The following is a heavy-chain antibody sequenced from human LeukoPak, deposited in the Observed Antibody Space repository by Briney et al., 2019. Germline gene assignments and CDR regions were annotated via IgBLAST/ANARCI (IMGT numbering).Heavy chain of an antibody. CDR1: GTSISSYY. D-gene: IGHD5-18*01. CDR3: ARHVDTALIGAFHI. CDR2: VTYTGS. J-gene: IGHJ3*02. V-gene: IGHV4-59*08. Sequence: SETLSLTCTVSGTSISSYYWSWLRQPPGKGPEWIGYVTYTGSKYNPPLKSRVTISTDRSKKEVSLRLSSVTAADTAMYFCARHVDTALIGAFHIWGQGTMVTVS.